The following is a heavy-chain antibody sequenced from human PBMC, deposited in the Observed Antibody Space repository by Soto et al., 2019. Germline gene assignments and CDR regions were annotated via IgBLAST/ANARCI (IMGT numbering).Heavy chain of an antibody. Sequence: LRLSCAASGFTFRSFTMNWVRQAPGKGLEWVSTISSNSAYIYYTDALRGRFTISRDNAKNSLHLQMNSLRAEDTAVYYCTRDASRDSSARGWFDPWGPGTLVTVS. CDR2: ISSNSAYI. CDR1: GFTFRSFT. J-gene: IGHJ5*02. CDR3: TRDASRDSSARGWFDP. V-gene: IGHV3-21*01. D-gene: IGHD6-13*01.